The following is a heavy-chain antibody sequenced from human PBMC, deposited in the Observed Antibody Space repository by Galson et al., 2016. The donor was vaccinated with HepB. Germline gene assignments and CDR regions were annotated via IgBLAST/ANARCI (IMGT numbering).Heavy chain of an antibody. D-gene: IGHD3-22*01. CDR3: ARAYGSDYDV. J-gene: IGHJ4*02. Sequence: SETLSLTCTVSGGSISSSRSYYWGWIRQPPGKGLEWIGSIYYTGSTYYNPSLKSRVAISIDTSKNKVSLNLSSVTAADTAVYYCARAYGSDYDVWGQGALVTVSS. CDR2: IYYTGST. V-gene: IGHV4-39*07. CDR1: GGSISSSRSYY.